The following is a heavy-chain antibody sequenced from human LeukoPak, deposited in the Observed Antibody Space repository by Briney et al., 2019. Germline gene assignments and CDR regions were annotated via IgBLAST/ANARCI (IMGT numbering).Heavy chain of an antibody. D-gene: IGHD3-3*01. CDR1: GVTFSSYA. CDR2: ISGSGGST. Sequence: GGSLRLSCAASGVTFSSYAMSWGRQAPGKGLECVSAISGSGGSTYYADSVKGRFTISRDNSKNTLYLHMNSLRAEDTAVYYCARPLYDFWSGYYRGVGYWGQGTLVIVSS. J-gene: IGHJ4*02. V-gene: IGHV3-23*01. CDR3: ARPLYDFWSGYYRGVGY.